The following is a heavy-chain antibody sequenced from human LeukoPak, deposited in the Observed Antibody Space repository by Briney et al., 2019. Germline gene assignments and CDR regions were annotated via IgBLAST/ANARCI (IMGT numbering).Heavy chain of an antibody. CDR3: ARGRSAAPRGSDY. V-gene: IGHV3-21*01. Sequence: GGSLRLSCAASGFTFSSYSMYWVRQAPGKGLEWVSSISSSSSYIYYADSVKGRFTISRDNAKNSLYLQMNSLRAEDTAVYYCARGRSAAPRGSDYWGQGTLVTVSS. J-gene: IGHJ4*02. CDR1: GFTFSSYS. D-gene: IGHD6-6*01. CDR2: ISSSSSYI.